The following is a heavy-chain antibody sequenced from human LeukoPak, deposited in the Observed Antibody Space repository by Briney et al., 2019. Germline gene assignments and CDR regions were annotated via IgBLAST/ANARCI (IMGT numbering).Heavy chain of an antibody. V-gene: IGHV4-59*08. CDR1: GGSISSYY. D-gene: IGHD6-25*01. CDR2: IYYSGNT. Sequence: PSETLSLTCTVSGGSISSYYWSWIRQPPGKGLEWIGYIYYSGNTNYNPSLRSRVTISVDTSKNQFSLKLSSVTAADTAVYYCARSYSSAWPWTFDIWGQGTTVTVSS. CDR3: ARSYSSAWPWTFDI. J-gene: IGHJ3*02.